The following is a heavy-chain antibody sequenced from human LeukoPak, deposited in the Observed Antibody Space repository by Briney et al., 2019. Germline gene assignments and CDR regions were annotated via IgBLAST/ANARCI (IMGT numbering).Heavy chain of an antibody. D-gene: IGHD5-18*01. CDR1: GFPFSSYG. Sequence: GSLLLSCAASGFPFSSYGMHGVRQAPGKGLEGVAVIWDDGSNKYYAASVKGRFTISRDNSKNTLYLQMNSLRAADTAVYYCARAPYGYPSAYWGQGTLVTVSS. V-gene: IGHV3-33*01. CDR3: ARAPYGYPSAY. J-gene: IGHJ4*02. CDR2: IWDDGSNK.